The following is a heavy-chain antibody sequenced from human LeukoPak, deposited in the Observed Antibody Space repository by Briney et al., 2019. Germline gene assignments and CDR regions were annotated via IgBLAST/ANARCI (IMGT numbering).Heavy chain of an antibody. CDR1: GFTFSSYG. V-gene: IGHV3-30*18. Sequence: GGSLRLSCAASGFTFSSYGMHWVRQAPGKGLEWVAVISYDGSNKYYADSVKGRFTISRDNSKNTLYLQMNSLRAEDTAVYYCAKGACCCSSTSCRDYYPYYYYGMDVWGQGTTVTVSS. CDR2: ISYDGSNK. D-gene: IGHD2-2*01. J-gene: IGHJ6*02. CDR3: AKGACCCSSTSCRDYYPYYYYGMDV.